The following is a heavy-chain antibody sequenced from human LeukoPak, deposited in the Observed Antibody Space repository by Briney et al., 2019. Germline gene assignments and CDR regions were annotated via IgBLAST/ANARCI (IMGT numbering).Heavy chain of an antibody. D-gene: IGHD1-14*01. Sequence: GGSLRLFRAASGFTFSSYAMSWVPQAPGKGLELVSAISGSGGSTYYADSVKGRFTISRDNSKNTLYLQMNSLRAEDTAVYYCARDREPTGPYYFDYWGQGTLVTVSS. J-gene: IGHJ4*02. CDR3: ARDREPTGPYYFDY. CDR2: ISGSGGST. V-gene: IGHV3-23*01. CDR1: GFTFSSYA.